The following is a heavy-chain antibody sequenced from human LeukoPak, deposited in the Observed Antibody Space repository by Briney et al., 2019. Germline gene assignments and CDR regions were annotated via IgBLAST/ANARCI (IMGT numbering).Heavy chain of an antibody. Sequence: SETLSLTCTVSGGSISSYYWSWIRQPPGKGLEWIGYIYYSGSTNYNPSLKSRVTISVDTSKNQFSLRLSSVTAADTAVYYCARGLGITGNNWFDPWGQGTLVTVSS. V-gene: IGHV4-59*12. D-gene: IGHD1-20*01. CDR1: GGSISSYY. CDR2: IYYSGST. J-gene: IGHJ5*01. CDR3: ARGLGITGNNWFDP.